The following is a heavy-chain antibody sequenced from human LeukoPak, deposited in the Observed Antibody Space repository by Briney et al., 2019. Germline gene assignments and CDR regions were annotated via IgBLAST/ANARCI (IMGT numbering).Heavy chain of an antibody. V-gene: IGHV4-59*01. CDR2: IYYSGST. D-gene: IGHD6-19*01. Sequence: PSETLSLTCTLSGGSISSYYWSWIRQPPGKGLEWIGYIYYSGSTNYNPSLKSRVTISVDTSKNQFSLKLSSVTAADTAVYYCARGIAVAGPNYYYYYGMDVWGQGTTVTVSS. J-gene: IGHJ6*02. CDR3: ARGIAVAGPNYYYYYGMDV. CDR1: GGSISSYY.